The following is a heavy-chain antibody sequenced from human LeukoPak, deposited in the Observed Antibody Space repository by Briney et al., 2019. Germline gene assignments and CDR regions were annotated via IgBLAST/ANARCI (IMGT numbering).Heavy chain of an antibody. J-gene: IGHJ4*02. D-gene: IGHD2-2*01. CDR3: ATGRSCATCYLPDY. CDR2: IRRDGDVI. V-gene: IGHV3-30*02. CDR1: GFTFSSFG. Sequence: GGSLRLSCEASGFTFSSFGMHWVRQAPGKGLEWVAFIRRDGDVIYYADSVKGRFTISRDNAKNSLYLQMNSLRAEDTAVYHCATGRSCATCYLPDYWGQGALVTVSS.